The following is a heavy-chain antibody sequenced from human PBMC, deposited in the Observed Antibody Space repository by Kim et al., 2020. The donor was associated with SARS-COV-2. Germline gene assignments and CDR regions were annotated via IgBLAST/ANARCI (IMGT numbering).Heavy chain of an antibody. CDR3: AKEWSDSGMYLWTH. V-gene: IGHV3-23*01. J-gene: IGHJ4*02. CDR1: GFTFSTYA. D-gene: IGHD6-25*01. Sequence: GGSLRLSCVASGFTFSTYALTWVRQAPGKGLEWVSTISSSGGYTTYADSVKGRFIISRDNSMNILYLHMNSLRAEDTAVFYCAKEWSDSGMYLWTHWGQGTKITVSS. CDR2: ISSSGGYT.